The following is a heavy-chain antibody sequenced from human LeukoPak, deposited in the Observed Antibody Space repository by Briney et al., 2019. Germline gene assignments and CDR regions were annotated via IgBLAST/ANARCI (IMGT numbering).Heavy chain of an antibody. CDR3: ATDRSSGTPERFDY. Sequence: PGGSLRLSCVTSGFTFSTYWVTWVRQAPGKGLEWVANISQDGSEKYYVDSVKGRFIVSRDNAEHSLYLQMSSLRAEDTAVYYCATDRSSGTPERFDYWGQGTLVTVSS. D-gene: IGHD1/OR15-1a*01. J-gene: IGHJ4*02. V-gene: IGHV3-7*01. CDR2: ISQDGSEK. CDR1: GFTFSTYW.